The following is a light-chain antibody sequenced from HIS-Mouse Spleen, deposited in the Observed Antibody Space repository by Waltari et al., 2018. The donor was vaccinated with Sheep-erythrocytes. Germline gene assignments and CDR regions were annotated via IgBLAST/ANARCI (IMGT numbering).Light chain of an antibody. CDR2: QDS. CDR1: KLGDKY. V-gene: IGLV3-1*01. J-gene: IGLJ2*01. CDR3: QAWDSSTVV. Sequence: SYELTQPPSVSVSPGQTASITCSGDKLGDKYACWYQQKPGHSPVLVIYQDSKRPSGFPERFSGSNSGNTAPLTISGTQAMDEADYYCQAWDSSTVVFGGGTKLTVL.